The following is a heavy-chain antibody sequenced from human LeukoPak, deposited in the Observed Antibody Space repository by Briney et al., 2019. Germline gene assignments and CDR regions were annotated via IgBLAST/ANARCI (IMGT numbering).Heavy chain of an antibody. D-gene: IGHD3-16*02. Sequence: GGSLRLSCAASGFTFSSYWMSWVRQAPGKGLEWVANIKEDGSEKYYVDSVKGRFTISRDNAKNSLYLQMNSLRAEDTAVYYCARDYDYVWGSYRYFYFDYWGQGTLVIVSS. CDR2: IKEDGSEK. CDR3: ARDYDYVWGSYRYFYFDY. J-gene: IGHJ4*02. V-gene: IGHV3-7*04. CDR1: GFTFSSYW.